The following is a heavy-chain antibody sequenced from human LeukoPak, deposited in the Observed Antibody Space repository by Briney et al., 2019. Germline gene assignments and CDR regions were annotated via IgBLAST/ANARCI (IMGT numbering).Heavy chain of an antibody. CDR1: GFTFSSYG. CDR3: AKNKGGEWELQPYYFDY. D-gene: IGHD1-26*01. CDR2: ISYDGSNK. Sequence: PGRSLRLSCAASGFTFSSYGMHWVRQAPGKGLEWVAVISYDGSNKYYADSVKGRFTISRDNSKNTLYQQMNSLRAEDTAVYYCAKNKGGEWELQPYYFDYWGQGTLVTVSS. V-gene: IGHV3-30*18. J-gene: IGHJ4*02.